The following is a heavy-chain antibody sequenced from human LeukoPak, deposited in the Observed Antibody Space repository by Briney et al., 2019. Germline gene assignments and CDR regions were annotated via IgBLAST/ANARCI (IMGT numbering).Heavy chain of an antibody. Sequence: SGGSLRLSCTVSGFTVSTNSMSWVRQAPGKGLEWVSSISTSSIYIYYADSVKGRFTISRDNAKNSLYLQMNSLRAEDTAVYYCARHTTGYNSPRDSFNIWGQGTMVTVSS. V-gene: IGHV3-21*04. CDR1: GFTVSTNS. CDR3: ARHTTGYNSPRDSFNI. CDR2: ISTSSIYI. D-gene: IGHD1-1*01. J-gene: IGHJ3*02.